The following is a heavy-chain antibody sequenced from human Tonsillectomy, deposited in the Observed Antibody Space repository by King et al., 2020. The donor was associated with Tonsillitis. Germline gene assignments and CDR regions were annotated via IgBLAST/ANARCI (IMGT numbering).Heavy chain of an antibody. CDR3: ARDFCGGDCYFDY. Sequence: VQLVESGAEVKKPGSSVKVSCTASGGTFSSYAISWVRQAPGQGLEWMGGIIPIFGTANYAQKFQGRVTITADESTSTAYMELSSLRSEDTAVYYCARDFCGGDCYFDYWGQGTLVTVSS. CDR1: GGTFSSYA. J-gene: IGHJ4*02. D-gene: IGHD2-21*02. CDR2: IIPIFGTA. V-gene: IGHV1-69*01.